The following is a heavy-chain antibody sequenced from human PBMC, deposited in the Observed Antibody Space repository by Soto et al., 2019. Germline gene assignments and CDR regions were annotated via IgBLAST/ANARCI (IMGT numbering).Heavy chain of an antibody. CDR3: AHAYGGRSLY. Sequence: KESGPTLVKPTQTLTLTCTFSGFSLTTDRVGVGWIRQPPGEALEWLAVIYWDDSKTYRPSLESRLTITKDTSKNQVAITMTNMDSLDTATYYCAHAYGGRSLYWGQGTLVTVSS. CDR1: GFSLTTDRVG. CDR2: IYWDDSK. D-gene: IGHD1-26*01. J-gene: IGHJ4*02. V-gene: IGHV2-5*02.